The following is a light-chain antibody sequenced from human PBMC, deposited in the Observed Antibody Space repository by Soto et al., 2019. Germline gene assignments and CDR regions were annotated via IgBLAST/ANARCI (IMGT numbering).Light chain of an antibody. J-gene: IGKJ5*01. V-gene: IGKV3-20*01. CDR2: GAS. Sequence: EVVLTQSPVTLSLSPGERVTSLCLASQRVSSPSLAWYHQKPGQTPRLLIYGASSRATGTPDRISGGGSGTHFTLTISRLEPEDFAVYYCQHYVTSSITFGQGTRLEI. CDR3: QHYVTSSIT. CDR1: QRVSSPS.